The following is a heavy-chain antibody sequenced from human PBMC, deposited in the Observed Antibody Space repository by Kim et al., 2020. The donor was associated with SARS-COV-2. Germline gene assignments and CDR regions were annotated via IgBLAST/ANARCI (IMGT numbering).Heavy chain of an antibody. CDR3: ARDAELGYCSGGSCHDAFGI. CDR1: GGSISSGGYY. D-gene: IGHD2-15*01. V-gene: IGHV4-31*03. Sequence: SETLSLTCTVSGGSISSGGYYWSWIRQHPGKGLEWIGYIYYSGSTYYNPSLKSRVTISVDTSKNQFSLKLSSVTAADTAVYYCARDAELGYCSGGSCHDAFGIWGQGTVVSVSS. J-gene: IGHJ3*02. CDR2: IYYSGST.